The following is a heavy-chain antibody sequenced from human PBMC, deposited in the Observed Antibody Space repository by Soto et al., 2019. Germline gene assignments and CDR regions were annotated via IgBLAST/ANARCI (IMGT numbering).Heavy chain of an antibody. Sequence: PGGSLRLSCAASGFTFSGSAMHWVRQASGKGLEWVGRIRSKANSYATAYAASVKGRFTISRDDSKNTAYLQMNSLKTEDTVVYYCTRQVQLWYQYYYYGMDVWGQGTTVTVSS. V-gene: IGHV3-73*01. CDR2: IRSKANSYAT. J-gene: IGHJ6*02. D-gene: IGHD5-18*01. CDR3: TRQVQLWYQYYYYGMDV. CDR1: GFTFSGSA.